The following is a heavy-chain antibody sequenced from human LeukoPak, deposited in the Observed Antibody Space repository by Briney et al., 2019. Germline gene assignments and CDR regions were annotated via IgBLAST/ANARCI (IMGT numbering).Heavy chain of an antibody. D-gene: IGHD3-3*01. V-gene: IGHV3-7*03. CDR1: GFTFGKYW. CDR2: IKLDGSEK. Sequence: GGSLRHSCVASGFTFGKYWMSWVRQAPGKGLEWVANIKLDGSEKNYVDSVKGRFTISRDNTKNSLYLQMNSLRAEDTAVFYCARDQYDTWSRRGNFDSWGQGTLVTVSS. J-gene: IGHJ4*02. CDR3: ARDQYDTWSRRGNFDS.